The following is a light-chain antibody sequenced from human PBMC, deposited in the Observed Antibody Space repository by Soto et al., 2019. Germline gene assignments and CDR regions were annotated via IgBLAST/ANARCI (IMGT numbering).Light chain of an antibody. CDR1: QSLFYSSNNKDY. CDR2: WAS. Sequence: DIVMTQSPDSLAVSLGERATINCKSSQSLFYSSNNKDYLAWYQQKPGQPPRLLIYWASTRESGVPERFSGSGSGTDFTLTVSSLQAEDAAIYYCQQDFNTPWTFGQGTKVEIK. CDR3: QQDFNTPWT. V-gene: IGKV4-1*01. J-gene: IGKJ1*01.